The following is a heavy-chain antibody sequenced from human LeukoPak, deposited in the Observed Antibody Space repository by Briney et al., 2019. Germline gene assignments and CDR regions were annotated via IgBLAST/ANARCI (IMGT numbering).Heavy chain of an antibody. Sequence: GSLRLSCAASGFTVSANYMSWIRQPPGKGLEWIGSIYYSGSTYYNASLKSRVTISVDTSKTQFSLKLSSVTAADTAVYYCARTWIPVPFDYWGQGTLVTVSS. CDR2: IYYSGST. CDR1: GFTVSANY. V-gene: IGHV4-38-2*01. J-gene: IGHJ4*02. CDR3: ARTWIPVPFDY. D-gene: IGHD5-18*01.